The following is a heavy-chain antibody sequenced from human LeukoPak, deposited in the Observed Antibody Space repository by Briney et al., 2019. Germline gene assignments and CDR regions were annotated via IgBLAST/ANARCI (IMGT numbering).Heavy chain of an antibody. CDR3: AQPPRGY. V-gene: IGHV3-74*01. CDR2: INSDGSSI. J-gene: IGHJ4*02. CDR1: GFTFSSHW. D-gene: IGHD3-10*01. Sequence: PGGSLRLSCAASGFTFSSHWMHWVRQAPGKGLAWVSRINSDGSSISYADSVKGRFTISRDNAKNTLYLRMNSLRAEDTAVYYCAQPPRGYWGQGTLVTVSS.